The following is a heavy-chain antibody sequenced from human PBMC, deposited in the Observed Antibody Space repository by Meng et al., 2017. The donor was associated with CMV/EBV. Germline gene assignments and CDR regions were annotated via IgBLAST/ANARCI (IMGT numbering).Heavy chain of an antibody. CDR1: GFRFNHYG. CDR3: AKVPHYSDGPRDTFNI. D-gene: IGHD3-22*01. J-gene: IGHJ3*02. V-gene: IGHV3-30*02. CDR2: ILYDGSTQ. Sequence: GGSLKISCAASGFRFNHYGIDWVRQTPGKGLEWVAFILYDGSTQYYADSVKGRFTISRDNSKNTLFLQMNSLRPEDTGVYYCAKVPHYSDGPRDTFNIWGQGTLVTVSS.